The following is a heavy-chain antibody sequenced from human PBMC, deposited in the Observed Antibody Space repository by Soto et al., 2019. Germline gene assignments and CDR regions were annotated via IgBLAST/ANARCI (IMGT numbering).Heavy chain of an antibody. CDR3: ARIFPAAAGANWFDP. CDR1: GYTLTSYG. Sequence: GASVKVSCKASGYTLTSYGISWVRQAPGQGLEWMGWISAYNGNTNYAQKLQGRVTMTTDTSTSTAYMELRSLRSDDTAVYYCARIFPAAAGANWFDPWGQGTLVTVSS. CDR2: ISAYNGNT. J-gene: IGHJ5*02. D-gene: IGHD6-13*01. V-gene: IGHV1-18*01.